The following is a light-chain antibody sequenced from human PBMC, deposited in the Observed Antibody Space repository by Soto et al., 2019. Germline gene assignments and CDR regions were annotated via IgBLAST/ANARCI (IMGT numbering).Light chain of an antibody. J-gene: IGLJ1*01. Sequence: SAVNRPASVSGSPGQSVTISCTGTSTDVGTYQAISWYQQHPGKAPKLILYEVSQRPSGVSDRFSGSKSGNTASLTISGLKDQDEADYHCCSDARSSTYVFGAGT. CDR3: CSDARSSTYV. CDR1: STDVGTYQA. CDR2: EVS. V-gene: IGLV2-23*02.